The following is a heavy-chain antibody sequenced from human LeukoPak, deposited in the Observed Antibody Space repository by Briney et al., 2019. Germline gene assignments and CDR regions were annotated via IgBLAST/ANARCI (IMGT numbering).Heavy chain of an antibody. CDR3: ARGEAYYYDSSGYDFDY. CDR1: GFTFSSYS. D-gene: IGHD3-22*01. CDR2: ISSSSSYI. Sequence: SGGSLRLSCAASGFTFSSYSMNWVRQAPGKGLEWVSSISSSSSYIYYADSVKGRFTISRDNAKNSLYLQMNSLRAEDTAVYYCARGEAYYYDSSGYDFDYWGQGTLVTVSS. V-gene: IGHV3-21*01. J-gene: IGHJ4*02.